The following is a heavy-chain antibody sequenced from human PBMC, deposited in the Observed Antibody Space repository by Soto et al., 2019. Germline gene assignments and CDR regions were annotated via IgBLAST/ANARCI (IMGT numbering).Heavy chain of an antibody. V-gene: IGHV3-23*01. Sequence: EVQLLESGGGLVQPGGSLRISCAASGFTFSSYVMNWVRQAPGKGLEWVSGIRGSGGDTFYADSVKGRFTISRDNSKNTLYLQMNSLRAEDTAVYYCARGPRAPPPHDYGMDVWGQGTTVTVCS. CDR3: ARGPRAPPPHDYGMDV. CDR1: GFTFSSYV. CDR2: IRGSGGDT. J-gene: IGHJ6*02.